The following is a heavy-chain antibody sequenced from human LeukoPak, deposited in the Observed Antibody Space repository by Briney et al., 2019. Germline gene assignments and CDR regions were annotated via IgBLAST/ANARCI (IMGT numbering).Heavy chain of an antibody. J-gene: IGHJ4*02. Sequence: GGSLRLSCAASGFTFSDYYMSWIRQAPGKGLEWVSYISSSGSTIYYADSVKDRFTISRDNAKNSLYLQMNSLRAEDTAVYYCAREYYYGSGSLDIYYWGQGTLVTVSS. CDR1: GFTFSDYY. CDR3: AREYYYGSGSLDIYY. CDR2: ISSSGSTI. V-gene: IGHV3-11*04. D-gene: IGHD3-10*01.